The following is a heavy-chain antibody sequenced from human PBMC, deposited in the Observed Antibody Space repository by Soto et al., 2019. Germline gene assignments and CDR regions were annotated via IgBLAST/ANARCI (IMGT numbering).Heavy chain of an antibody. V-gene: IGHV1-69*13. CDR3: AISIVVVPAATSAIDY. CDR2: IIPIFGTA. Sequence: SVKVSCKASGGTFSSYAISWVRQAPGQGLEWMGGIIPIFGTANYAQKFQGRVTITADESTSTAYMELSSLRSEDTAVYYCAISIVVVPAATSAIDYWGQGTLVTVSS. J-gene: IGHJ4*02. CDR1: GGTFSSYA. D-gene: IGHD2-2*01.